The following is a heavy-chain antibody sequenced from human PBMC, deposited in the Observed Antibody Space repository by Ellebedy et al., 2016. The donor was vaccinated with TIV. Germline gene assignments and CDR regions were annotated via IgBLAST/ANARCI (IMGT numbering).Heavy chain of an antibody. V-gene: IGHV1-46*01. CDR3: ARAVTTGGINVFDY. CDR1: GYTFTNYY. CDR2: LYPNVGNT. Sequence: AASVKVSCKASGYTFTNYYIHWVRQAPGQGLEWMGILYPNVGNTNYAQQFQGRVTVTRDTSTSTVYMELSSLRSDDTAVYYCARAVTTGGINVFDYWGQGTLVTVSS. J-gene: IGHJ4*02. D-gene: IGHD2-15*01.